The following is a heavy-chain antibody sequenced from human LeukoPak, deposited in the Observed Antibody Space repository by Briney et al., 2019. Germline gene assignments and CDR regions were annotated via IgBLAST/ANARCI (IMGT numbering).Heavy chain of an antibody. Sequence: QPGGSLRLSCAASGFTFSSYWMSWVRQAPGKGLEWVANIKQDGSEKYYVDSVKGRFTISRDNAKNSLYLQMNSLRAEDTAVYYCARVPGVEVPAVPYYFDYWGQGTLVTVSS. V-gene: IGHV3-7*01. CDR1: GFTFSSYW. D-gene: IGHD2-2*01. J-gene: IGHJ4*02. CDR2: IKQDGSEK. CDR3: ARVPGVEVPAVPYYFDY.